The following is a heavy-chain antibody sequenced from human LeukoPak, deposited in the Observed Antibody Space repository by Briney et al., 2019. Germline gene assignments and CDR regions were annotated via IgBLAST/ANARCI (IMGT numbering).Heavy chain of an antibody. D-gene: IGHD6-19*01. CDR2: IKQDGSEK. Sequence: GGSLRLSCAASGFTFSSYWMNWVRQAPGKGLEWVANIKQDGSEKYYVDSVKGRFTISRDNAKNSLYLQMNSLRAEDTAVYYCAGASIAVAGSYDLWGRGTLVTVSS. CDR1: GFTFSSYW. V-gene: IGHV3-7*03. CDR3: AGASIAVAGSYDL. J-gene: IGHJ2*01.